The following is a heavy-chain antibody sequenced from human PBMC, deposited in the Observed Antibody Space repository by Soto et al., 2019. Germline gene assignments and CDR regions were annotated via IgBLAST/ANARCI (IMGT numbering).Heavy chain of an antibody. CDR1: GGSISSSSYY. D-gene: IGHD5-12*01. Sequence: QLQLQESGPGLVKPSETLSLTCTVSGGSISSSSYYWGWIRQPPGKGLEWIGSIYYSGSTYYNPSLKSRVTISVDTSKNQFSLKLSSVTAADTAVYYCATRGYSGYDSPFDAFDIWGQGTNGHRLV. CDR3: ATRGYSGYDSPFDAFDI. J-gene: IGHJ3*02. V-gene: IGHV4-39*01. CDR2: IYYSGST.